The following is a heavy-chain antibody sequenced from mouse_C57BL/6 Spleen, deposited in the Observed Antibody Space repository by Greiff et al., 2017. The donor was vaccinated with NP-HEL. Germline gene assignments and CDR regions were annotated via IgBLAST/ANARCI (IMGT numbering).Heavy chain of an antibody. D-gene: IGHD1-2*01. CDR1: GYTFTSYW. V-gene: IGHV1-61*01. CDR2: IYPSDSET. CDR3: AGGRITTAAGYFDV. Sequence: QVQLQQPGAELVRPGSSVKLSCKASGYTFTSYWMDWVKQRPGQGLEWIGNIYPSDSETHYNQKFKDKATLTVDKSSSTAYMQLSSLTSEDSAVYYCAGGRITTAAGYFDVWGTGTTVTVSS. J-gene: IGHJ1*03.